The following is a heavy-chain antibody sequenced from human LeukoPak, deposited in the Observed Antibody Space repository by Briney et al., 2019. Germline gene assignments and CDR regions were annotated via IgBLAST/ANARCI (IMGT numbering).Heavy chain of an antibody. Sequence: GRSLRLSCAASGFTFSSYGMHWVRQAPGKGLEWVAVIWYDGSNKYYADSVKGRFTISRDNSKNTLYLQMNSLRAEDTAVYYCARDPYSSGVNRFDPWGQGTLVTVSS. J-gene: IGHJ5*02. CDR2: IWYDGSNK. V-gene: IGHV3-33*01. CDR1: GFTFSSYG. CDR3: ARDPYSSGVNRFDP. D-gene: IGHD6-25*01.